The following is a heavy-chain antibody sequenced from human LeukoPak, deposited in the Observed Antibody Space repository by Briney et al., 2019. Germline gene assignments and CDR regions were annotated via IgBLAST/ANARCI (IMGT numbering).Heavy chain of an antibody. CDR1: GFTFSDYW. CDR2: IKEDGSEK. CDR3: ARDSPGTTFDH. V-gene: IGHV3-7*01. J-gene: IGHJ5*02. Sequence: GGSLRLSCAASGFTFSDYWMSWVRQAPGKGLEWVGQIKEDGSEKYYADSVKGRFTISRDNARNSVYLQMNSLRAGDTAVYYCARDSPGTTFDHWGQGTLVTVSS. D-gene: IGHD1-7*01.